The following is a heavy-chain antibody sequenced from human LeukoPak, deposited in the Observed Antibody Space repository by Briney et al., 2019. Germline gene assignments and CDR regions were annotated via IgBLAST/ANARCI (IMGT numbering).Heavy chain of an antibody. J-gene: IGHJ4*02. Sequence: SVKVSCKASGGTFSSYAISWVRQAPGQGLESMGRIIPIFGIANYAQKFQGRVTITADKSTSTAYMELSSLRSEDTAVYYCARDGLFRGYDSSGYYSSYWGQGTLVTVSS. CDR3: ARDGLFRGYDSSGYYSSY. CDR2: IIPIFGIA. V-gene: IGHV1-69*04. CDR1: GGTFSSYA. D-gene: IGHD3-22*01.